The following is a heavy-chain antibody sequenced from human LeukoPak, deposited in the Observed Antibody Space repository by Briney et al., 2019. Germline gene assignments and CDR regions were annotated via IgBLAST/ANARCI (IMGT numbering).Heavy chain of an antibody. CDR1: GGSISSYY. J-gene: IGHJ4*02. CDR3: ARAGTSDRDFDY. V-gene: IGHV4-59*01. CDR2: IYYSGST. D-gene: IGHD1-7*01. Sequence: PSETLSLTCTVSGGSISSYYWSWIRQPPGKGLEWIGYIYYSGSTNYNPSLKSRVTISVDTSKNQFSLKLSSVTAADTAVYYCARAGTSDRDFDYWGQGTLVTVSS.